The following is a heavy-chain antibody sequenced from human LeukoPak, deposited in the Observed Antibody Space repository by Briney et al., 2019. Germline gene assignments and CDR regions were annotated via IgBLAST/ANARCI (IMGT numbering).Heavy chain of an antibody. Sequence: PGGSLRLSCAASGFTFSSYDMHWVRQATGKGLEWVSAIGTAGGTYYPGSVKGRFTISRENAKNSLYLQMNSLRAGDTAVYYCAREGVYGSGAESLYGMDVWGQGTTVTVSS. J-gene: IGHJ6*02. CDR2: IGTAGGT. CDR1: GFTFSSYD. D-gene: IGHD3-10*01. V-gene: IGHV3-13*01. CDR3: AREGVYGSGAESLYGMDV.